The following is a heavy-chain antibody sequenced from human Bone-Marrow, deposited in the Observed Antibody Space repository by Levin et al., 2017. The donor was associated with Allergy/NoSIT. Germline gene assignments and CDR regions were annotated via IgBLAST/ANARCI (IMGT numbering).Heavy chain of an antibody. D-gene: IGHD1-1*01. CDR1: GGTFSTYA. J-gene: IGHJ6*02. CDR3: ANLGPFVGGTSPPPCHPHALDV. Sequence: ASVKVSCKASGGTFSTYAIMWVRQAPGQGLEWIGGIIPVFGTPTYAQKFQGRITISADKSTNTGFMDLINLISDDTAVYYCANLGPFVGGTSPPPCHPHALDVWGQGTTVTVSS. CDR2: IIPVFGTP. V-gene: IGHV1-69*06.